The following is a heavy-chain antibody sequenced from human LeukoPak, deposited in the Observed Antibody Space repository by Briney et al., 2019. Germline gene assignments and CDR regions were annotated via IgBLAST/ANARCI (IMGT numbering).Heavy chain of an antibody. V-gene: IGHV1-46*01. CDR3: ARPNVLLWFGELGNAFDI. D-gene: IGHD3-10*01. J-gene: IGHJ3*02. CDR2: INPSGGST. Sequence: ASVKVSCKASGYTFTSYYMHWVRQAPGQGLEWMGIINPSGGSTSYAQKFQGRVTMTRDTSTSTVYMELSSLRSEDTAVYYCARPNVLLWFGELGNAFDIWGQGTMVTVSS. CDR1: GYTFTSYY.